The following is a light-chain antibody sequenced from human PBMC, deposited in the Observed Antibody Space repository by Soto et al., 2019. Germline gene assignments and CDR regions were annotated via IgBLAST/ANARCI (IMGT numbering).Light chain of an antibody. Sequence: QSVLTQPPSVSWAPGQRVTISCTWSSSNIGAGYDVHWYQQLPGTAPKLLIYGNSNRPSGVPDRFSGSKSGTSASLAITGLQAEDEADYYCQSYDSSLSVVFGGGTKLTVL. CDR3: QSYDSSLSVV. V-gene: IGLV1-40*01. J-gene: IGLJ2*01. CDR2: GNS. CDR1: SSNIGAGYD.